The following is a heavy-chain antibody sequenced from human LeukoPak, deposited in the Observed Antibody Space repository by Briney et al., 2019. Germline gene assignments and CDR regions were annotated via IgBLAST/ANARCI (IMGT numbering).Heavy chain of an antibody. V-gene: IGHV3-30*02. CDR1: GFTFSSYG. Sequence: GGSLRLSCAASGFTFSSYGMNWVRQAPGKGLEWVAFIRYDGSNKYYADSVKGRFTISRDNSKNTLYLQMNSLRAEDTAGYYCAKDHSSGYGSSWYFRSIIDYWGQGTLVTVSS. CDR3: AKDHSSGYGSSWYFRSIIDY. J-gene: IGHJ4*02. D-gene: IGHD6-13*01. CDR2: IRYDGSNK.